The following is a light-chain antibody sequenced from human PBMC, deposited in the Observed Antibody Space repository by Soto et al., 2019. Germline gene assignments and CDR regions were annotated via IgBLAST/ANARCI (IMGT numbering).Light chain of an antibody. CDR2: GAS. Sequence: ERVMTQSPATLSVSPGERATLSCRASQSVNTNLAWYQQKPCQAPRLLIYGASTRATGIPARFTGSGSRTEFTLTISSLQSEDFAVYYCQQYNNWAPRYTFGQGTKVDLK. CDR3: QQYNNWAPRYT. V-gene: IGKV3-15*01. CDR1: QSVNTN. J-gene: IGKJ2*01.